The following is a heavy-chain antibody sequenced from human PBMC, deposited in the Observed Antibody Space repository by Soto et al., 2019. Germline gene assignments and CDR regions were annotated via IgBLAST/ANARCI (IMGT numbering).Heavy chain of an antibody. D-gene: IGHD3-10*01. CDR2: IYYSGST. V-gene: IGHV4-59*01. Sequence: KPSETLSLTCTVSGGSISSYYWSWIRQPPGKGLEWIGYIYYSGSTNYNPSLKSRVTISVDTSKNQFSLKLSSVTAADTAVYYCARVGLLWFGENDAFDIWGQGTMVTVSS. CDR3: ARVGLLWFGENDAFDI. CDR1: GGSISSYY. J-gene: IGHJ3*02.